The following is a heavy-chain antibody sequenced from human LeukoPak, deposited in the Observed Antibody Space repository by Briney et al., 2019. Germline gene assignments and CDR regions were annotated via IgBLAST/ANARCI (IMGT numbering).Heavy chain of an antibody. J-gene: IGHJ6*03. CDR2: IYYSGST. CDR3: ARRRGYYYMDV. CDR1: GGSISSYY. Sequence: KPSETLSLTCSVSGGSISSYYWSWIRQPPGKGLEWIGYIYYSGSTNYNPSLKSRVTISVDTSKNQFSLKLSSVTAADTAVYYCARRRGYYYMDVWGKGTTVTVSS. V-gene: IGHV4-59*08. D-gene: IGHD5-12*01.